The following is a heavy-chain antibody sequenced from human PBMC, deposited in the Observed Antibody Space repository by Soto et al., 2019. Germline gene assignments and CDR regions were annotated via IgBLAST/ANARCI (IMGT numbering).Heavy chain of an antibody. CDR1: GFTFRDYY. CDR3: AREYYYTMDV. J-gene: IGHJ6*02. V-gene: IGHV3-11*05. Sequence: QVQLVESGGGLVRPGGSLRLSCEASGFTFRDYYMTWFSQAPGKGLEWLSYIDSSTKYTNYADSVKGRFTISRDNAKNSLYLQMNSLRADDTAVYYGAREYYYTMDVWGPGTMVTVSS. CDR2: IDSSTKYT.